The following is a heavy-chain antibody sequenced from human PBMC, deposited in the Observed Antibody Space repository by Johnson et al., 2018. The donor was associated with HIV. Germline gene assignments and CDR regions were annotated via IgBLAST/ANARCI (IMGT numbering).Heavy chain of an antibody. J-gene: IGHJ3*02. CDR3: ARVRQWLVQGAFDI. Sequence: QVQLVESGGGVVQPGRSLRLSCAASGFTFSSYAMHWVRQAPGKGLEWVAVISYDGSNKYYADSVKGRFTISRDNSKNTLYLQMKSLRAEDRAVYYCARVRQWLVQGAFDIWGQGTMVTVSS. CDR1: GFTFSSYA. D-gene: IGHD6-19*01. V-gene: IGHV3-30*04. CDR2: ISYDGSNK.